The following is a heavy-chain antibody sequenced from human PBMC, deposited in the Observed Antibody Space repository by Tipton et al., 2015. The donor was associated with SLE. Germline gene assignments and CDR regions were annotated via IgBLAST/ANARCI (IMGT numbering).Heavy chain of an antibody. D-gene: IGHD5-12*01. CDR1: GFTFSSYE. V-gene: IGHV3-48*03. CDR3: ARDRVGYSGYDIYYYGMDV. Sequence: SLRLSCAASGFTFSSYEMNWVRQAPGKGLEWVSYISSSGSTIYYADSVKGRFTISRDNAKNSLYLQMNSLRAEDTAVYYCARDRVGYSGYDIYYYGMDVWGQGTTVTVSS. J-gene: IGHJ6*02. CDR2: ISSSGSTI.